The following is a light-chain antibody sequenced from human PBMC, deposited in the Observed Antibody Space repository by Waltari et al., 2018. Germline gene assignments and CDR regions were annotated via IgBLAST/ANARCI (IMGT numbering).Light chain of an antibody. CDR3: STWDDSLNGVV. J-gene: IGLJ2*01. CDR2: DTY. V-gene: IGLV1-44*01. Sequence: QSVLAQPPSASGTPGQRGTISCSGINSILPATTVNWYQQVPGTAPQLLIYDTYQRPSGVPDRFSGSKSGSSASLAISGLQSEDEADYFCSTWDDSLNGVVFGGGTRLTVL. CDR1: NSILPATT.